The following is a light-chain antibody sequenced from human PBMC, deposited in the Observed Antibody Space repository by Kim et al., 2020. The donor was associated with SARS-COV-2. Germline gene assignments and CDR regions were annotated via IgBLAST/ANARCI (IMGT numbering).Light chain of an antibody. CDR3: QQYDIFPLT. J-gene: IGKJ4*02. Sequence: ASVGDRVTITGQASQDININLNWYQQKPGRAPNLRIYDASNLQTGVPSRFSGSRSGTDFTFTISDLQPDDVATYFCQQYDIFPLTLGGGTKVDIK. V-gene: IGKV1-33*01. CDR2: DAS. CDR1: QDININ.